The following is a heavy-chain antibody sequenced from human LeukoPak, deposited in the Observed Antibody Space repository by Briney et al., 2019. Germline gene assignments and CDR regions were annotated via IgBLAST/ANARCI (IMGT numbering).Heavy chain of an antibody. D-gene: IGHD3-22*01. J-gene: IGHJ3*02. CDR3: AREGDYYDSSGYYYVFFAFDT. V-gene: IGHV3-7*05. CDR1: GFTFSSYW. Sequence: PGGSLRLSCAASGFTFSSYWMSWVRQAPGKGLEWVANIKQDGSEKYYVDSVKGRFTISRDNAKNSLYLQMNSLRAEDTAVYYCAREGDYYDSSGYYYVFFAFDTWGQGTMVTVSS. CDR2: IKQDGSEK.